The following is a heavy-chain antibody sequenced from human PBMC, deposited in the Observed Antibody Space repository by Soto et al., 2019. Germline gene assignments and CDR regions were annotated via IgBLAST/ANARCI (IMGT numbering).Heavy chain of an antibody. CDR1: GGSISSSSYY. J-gene: IGHJ4*02. D-gene: IGHD4-4*01. Sequence: QLQLQESGPGLVKPSETLSLTCTVSGGSISSSSYYWGWIRQPPGKGLEWIGSIYYSGSTYYNPSHKSRVTISVDTSKNQFSLKLSSVTAADTAVYYCARLTTTVTTFPYWGQGTLVTVSS. V-gene: IGHV4-39*01. CDR2: IYYSGST. CDR3: ARLTTTVTTFPY.